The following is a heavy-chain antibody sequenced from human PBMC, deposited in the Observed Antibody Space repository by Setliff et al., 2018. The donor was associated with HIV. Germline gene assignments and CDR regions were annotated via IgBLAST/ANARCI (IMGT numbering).Heavy chain of an antibody. D-gene: IGHD2-21*02. J-gene: IGHJ4*02. CDR2: ISGSGDST. CDR3: ARDSSRGDRLRY. Sequence: GGSLRLSCAASGFTFSSYAITWVRQAPGKGLEWVSAISGSGDSTFYADSVQGRFTISRDNSKNTLYLQMNSLRAEDTAVYYCARDSSRGDRLRYWGQGTLVTV. V-gene: IGHV3-23*01. CDR1: GFTFSSYA.